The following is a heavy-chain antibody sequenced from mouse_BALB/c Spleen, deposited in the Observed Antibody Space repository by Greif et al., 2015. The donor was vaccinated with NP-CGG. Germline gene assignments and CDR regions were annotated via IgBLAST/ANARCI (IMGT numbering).Heavy chain of an antibody. CDR3: ARGHYGSSYFDY. V-gene: IGHV5-9-4*01. J-gene: IGHJ2*01. CDR1: GFTFSSYA. D-gene: IGHD1-1*01. Sequence: EVKVEESGGGLVKPGGSLKLSCAASGFTFSSYAMSWVRQSPEKRLEWVAEISSGGSYTYYPDTVTGRFTISRDNAKNTLYLEMSSLRSEDTAMYYYARGHYGSSYFDYWGQGTTLTVSS. CDR2: ISSGGSYT.